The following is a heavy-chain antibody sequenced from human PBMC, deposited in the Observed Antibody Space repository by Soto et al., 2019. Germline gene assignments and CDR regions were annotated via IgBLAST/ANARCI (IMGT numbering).Heavy chain of an antibody. D-gene: IGHD6-13*01. J-gene: IGHJ3*02. CDR3: AREAAGMDAFDI. CDR1: GYTFTGYY. V-gene: IGHV1-8*02. Sequence: QVQLVQSGAEVKKPGASVKVSCKASGYTFTGYYMHWVRQAPGQGLEWMGWINPNSGNTGYAQKFQGRVTMTRNTSISTAYMELSSLRSEDTAVYYCAREAAGMDAFDIWGQGTMVTVSS. CDR2: INPNSGNT.